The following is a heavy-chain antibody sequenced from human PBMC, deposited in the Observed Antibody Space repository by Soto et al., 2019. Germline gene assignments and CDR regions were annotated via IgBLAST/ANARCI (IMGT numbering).Heavy chain of an antibody. D-gene: IGHD2-2*01. Sequence: QVQLRESGPGLVHASGTLSLTCGVSGGSISTNNWWSWVRQPPGQGLEWIAEVYHSGSTNYHPSLKSRLTISIDKSKNQFSLRWTSVTAADSAVYYCARAKLCNTLSCPHSFDTWGQGTLVTVSS. V-gene: IGHV4-4*02. CDR3: ARAKLCNTLSCPHSFDT. J-gene: IGHJ4*02. CDR1: GGSISTNNW. CDR2: VYHSGST.